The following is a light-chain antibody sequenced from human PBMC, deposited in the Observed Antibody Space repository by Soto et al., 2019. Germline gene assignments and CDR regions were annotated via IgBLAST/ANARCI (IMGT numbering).Light chain of an antibody. Sequence: SVLTQPPSASGSPGQSVTISCTGTSSDVGRYNYISWYQQRPGKAPKLIIYEVSKRPSGVPDRLSGFKYGNTASLTVSGLQAEDEADYYCQSYDRSNVFGTGTKVTVL. V-gene: IGLV2-8*01. CDR3: QSYDRSNV. CDR1: SSDVGRYNY. J-gene: IGLJ1*01. CDR2: EVS.